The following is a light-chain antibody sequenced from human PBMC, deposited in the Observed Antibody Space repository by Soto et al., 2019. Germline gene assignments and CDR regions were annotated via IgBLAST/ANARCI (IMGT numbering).Light chain of an antibody. J-gene: IGKJ4*01. CDR3: QQYVTSPLT. CDR2: GAT. Sequence: IVLTQSPGTLSSSPGERVTLSCRASQSVSTNSLAWYQQKPGQAPRLLIYGATRRASGIPDRFSGSGSGTDFTLTISRLEHEDFAMYYCQQYVTSPLTFGGGTEVDI. CDR1: QSVSTNS. V-gene: IGKV3-20*01.